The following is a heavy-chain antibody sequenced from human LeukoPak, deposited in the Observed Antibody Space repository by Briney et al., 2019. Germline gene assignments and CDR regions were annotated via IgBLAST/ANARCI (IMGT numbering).Heavy chain of an antibody. CDR2: IYYSGTT. D-gene: IGHD5-12*01. J-gene: IGHJ5*02. V-gene: IGHV4-39*07. Sequence: SETLSLTCTVSGGSISSSSYYWGWIRQPPGKGLEWIGSIYYSGTTHYNPSLESRVTISVDTSKNQFSLKLASVTAADTAVYYCARQIRWLRYWFDPWGQGTLVTVSS. CDR3: ARQIRWLRYWFDP. CDR1: GGSISSSSYY.